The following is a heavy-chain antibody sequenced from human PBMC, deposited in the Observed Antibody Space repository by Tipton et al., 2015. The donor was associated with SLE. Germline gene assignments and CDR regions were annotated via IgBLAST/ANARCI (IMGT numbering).Heavy chain of an antibody. D-gene: IGHD6-25*01. CDR2: IYYSGST. CDR1: GASISSTTFY. Sequence: TLSLTCTVSGASISSTTFYWGWIRQPPGKGLEWIGYIYYSGSTNYNPSLKSRLILSLDTSKNQFSLKMRSMTAADTAVYYCARQRLVQGGDYFDDWGQGSLVTVSA. CDR3: ARQRLVQGGDYFDD. V-gene: IGHV4-61*05. J-gene: IGHJ4*02.